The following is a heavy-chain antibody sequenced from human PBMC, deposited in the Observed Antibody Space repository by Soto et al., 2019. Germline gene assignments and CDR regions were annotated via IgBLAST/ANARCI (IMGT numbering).Heavy chain of an antibody. V-gene: IGHV3-23*01. CDR3: ARLPYSYVSLYFFDF. J-gene: IGHJ4*02. Sequence: PGGSLRLSCRASEGNFSNYAVSWVSQDQGRGLEWVASISDRGGSTKYADSVNGRFTISRDNSRNTLFLQMDSLRAEDTAVYFCARLPYSYVSLYFFDFWGQGGLVTGFS. CDR1: EGNFSNYA. CDR2: ISDRGGST. D-gene: IGHD5-18*01.